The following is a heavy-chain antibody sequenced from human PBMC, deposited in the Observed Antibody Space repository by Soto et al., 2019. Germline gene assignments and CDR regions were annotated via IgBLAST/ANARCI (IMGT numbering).Heavy chain of an antibody. D-gene: IGHD5-12*01. CDR1: GGTFNNYP. Sequence: SVKVSCKASGGTFNNYPITWVRQAPGEGLEWMGGSIPIFGTANYAQKFQGRVTISVDESTSTAYMELSSLRSEDTAVYYCARGRGYSGDDHYYYFDMDVWGQGTTVTSP. V-gene: IGHV1-69*13. J-gene: IGHJ6*02. CDR3: ARGRGYSGDDHYYYFDMDV. CDR2: SIPIFGTA.